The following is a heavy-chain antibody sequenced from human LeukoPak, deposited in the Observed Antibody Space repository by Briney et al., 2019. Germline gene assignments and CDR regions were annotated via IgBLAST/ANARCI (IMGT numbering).Heavy chain of an antibody. D-gene: IGHD4-17*01. CDR3: ARSATVTTLPFDS. CDR1: GFTFSSYS. V-gene: IGHV3-21*01. Sequence: GGSLRLSCAASGFTFSSYSMNWVRQAPGKGLEWVSSISSSRSYIYYADSVKGRFTISRDVAKNSLYLQMNSLRAEDTAVYYCARSATVTTLPFDSWGQGTLVTVSS. CDR2: ISSSRSYI. J-gene: IGHJ4*02.